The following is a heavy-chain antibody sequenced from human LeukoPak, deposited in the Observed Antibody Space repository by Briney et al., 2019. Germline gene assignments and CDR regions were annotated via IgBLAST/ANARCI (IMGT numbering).Heavy chain of an antibody. CDR1: GFTFSDYY. V-gene: IGHV3-11*06. CDR2: ISSSSSYT. D-gene: IGHD1-14*01. J-gene: IGHJ4*02. Sequence: GGSLRLSCAASGFTFSDYYMSWIRQAPGKGLEWVSYISSSSSYTNYADSVKGRFTISRGNAKNSLYLQMNSLRAEDTAVYYCARPLTGDYVDYWGQGTLVTVSS. CDR3: ARPLTGDYVDY.